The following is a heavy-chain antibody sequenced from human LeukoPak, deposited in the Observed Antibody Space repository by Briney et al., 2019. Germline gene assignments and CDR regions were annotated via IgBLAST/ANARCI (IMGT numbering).Heavy chain of an antibody. V-gene: IGHV3-43*01. CDR1: GFTFDDYT. CDR2: ITWDGGST. Sequence: GGSLRLSCAASGFTFDDYTMHWVRQAPGKGLEWVSLITWDGGSTYYADSVKGRFTISRDNSKNSLYLQMNSLRTEDTALYYCAKIPRRRAVGYYFDYWGQGTLVTVSS. J-gene: IGHJ4*02. CDR3: AKIPRRRAVGYYFDY. D-gene: IGHD4-23*01.